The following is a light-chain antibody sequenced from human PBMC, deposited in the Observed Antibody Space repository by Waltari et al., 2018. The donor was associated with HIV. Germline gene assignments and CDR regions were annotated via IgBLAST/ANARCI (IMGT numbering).Light chain of an antibody. V-gene: IGKV4-1*01. CDR1: QSVLYSSNNKNY. Sequence: DIVMTQSPDYLVVSLGERATINCKSSQSVLYSSNNKNYLAWYQQKPGQPPKLLIYWASTRESGVPDRFSGSGSGTDFTLTISSLQAEDVAVYYCQQYYSTPYTFGQGTKLEIK. J-gene: IGKJ2*01. CDR2: WAS. CDR3: QQYYSTPYT.